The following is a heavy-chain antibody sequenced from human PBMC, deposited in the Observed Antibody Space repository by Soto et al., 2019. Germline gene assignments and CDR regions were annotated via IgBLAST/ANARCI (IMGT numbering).Heavy chain of an antibody. D-gene: IGHD1-7*01. Sequence: QVPLVQSGAEVKKPGASVKVSCKASGYTFTSYAMHWVRQAPGQRLEWMGWINAGNGNTKYSQKLQGRVTITRDTSASTAYMELSSLRSEDTAVYYCARDSKLELNLVYYYYYMDVWGKGTTVTVSS. V-gene: IGHV1-3*01. CDR1: GYTFTSYA. CDR2: INAGNGNT. CDR3: ARDSKLELNLVYYYYYMDV. J-gene: IGHJ6*03.